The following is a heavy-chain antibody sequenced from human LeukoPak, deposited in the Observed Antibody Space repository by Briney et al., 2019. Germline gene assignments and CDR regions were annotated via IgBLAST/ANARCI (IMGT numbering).Heavy chain of an antibody. CDR2: IYYTGST. CDR3: ARGSPRFRETYYFDY. D-gene: IGHD1-26*01. Sequence: SETLSLTCTISGGSVGGYYWSWIRQPPGKGLEWIGYIYYTGSTKYNPSLKSRVTISVDTSKNQFSLKLTSVTAADTAVYYCARGSPRFRETYYFDYWGQGTLVTVSS. J-gene: IGHJ4*02. CDR1: GGSVGGYY. V-gene: IGHV4-59*02.